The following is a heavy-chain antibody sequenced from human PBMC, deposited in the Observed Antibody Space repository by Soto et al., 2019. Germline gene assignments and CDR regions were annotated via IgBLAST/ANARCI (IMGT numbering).Heavy chain of an antibody. V-gene: IGHV3-30*03. Sequence: QVQLVESGGGVVQPGRSLRLSCAASGFTFSSYGMHWVRQAPGKGLEWVAVISYDGSNKYYADSVKGRFTISRDNSKNTLYLQMNSLRAEDTAVYYCATHRGIDVWGQGTTVTVSS. CDR2: ISYDGSNK. CDR3: ATHRGIDV. CDR1: GFTFSSYG. J-gene: IGHJ6*02.